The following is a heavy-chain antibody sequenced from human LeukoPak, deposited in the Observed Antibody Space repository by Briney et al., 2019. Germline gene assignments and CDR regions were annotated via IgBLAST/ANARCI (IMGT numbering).Heavy chain of an antibody. CDR2: ISRDSNEI. D-gene: IGHD2-8*01. CDR3: ATYLQRVCTDGVCTDY. CDR1: GFTFRNYF. Sequence: GGSLTLSCTASGFTFRNYFMKWVRQTPGKRLEWVSGISRDSNEIRYADSVRGRFTISRDNAKNSLFLEMNSLSAEDTGVYYCATYLQRVCTDGVCTDYWGQGTLVTVSS. V-gene: IGHV3-21*04. J-gene: IGHJ4*02.